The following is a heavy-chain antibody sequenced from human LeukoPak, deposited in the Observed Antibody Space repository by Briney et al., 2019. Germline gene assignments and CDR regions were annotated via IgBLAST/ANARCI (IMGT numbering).Heavy chain of an antibody. J-gene: IGHJ4*02. D-gene: IGHD3-22*01. Sequence: PGGSLRLSCAASGLTFDDYAMHWVRQAPGKGLEWVSLISWDGGSTYYADSVKGRFTISRDNSKNSLYLQMNSLRAEDTALYYCAKDITPHWEDYDSSGFDYWGQGTLVTVSS. CDR2: ISWDGGST. CDR1: GLTFDDYA. V-gene: IGHV3-43D*03. CDR3: AKDITPHWEDYDSSGFDY.